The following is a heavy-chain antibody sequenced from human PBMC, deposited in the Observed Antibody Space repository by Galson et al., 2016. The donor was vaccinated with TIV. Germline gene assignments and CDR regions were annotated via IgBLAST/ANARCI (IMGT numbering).Heavy chain of an antibody. CDR2: ISSSSSFI. J-gene: IGHJ6*02. Sequence: SLRLSCAASGFTFSNYNMNWVRQAPGKGLEWVSSISSSSSFIYYADSVKGRFTISRDNAKNSLYLQMNSLRAEDTAAYYCARRPVVVVAATNDYYYYVMDVWGQGTTVTVSS. D-gene: IGHD2-15*01. V-gene: IGHV3-21*01. CDR1: GFTFSNYN. CDR3: ARRPVVVVAATNDYYYYVMDV.